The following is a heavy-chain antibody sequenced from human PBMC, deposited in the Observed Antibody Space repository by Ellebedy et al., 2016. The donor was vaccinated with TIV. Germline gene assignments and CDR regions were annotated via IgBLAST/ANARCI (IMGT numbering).Heavy chain of an antibody. V-gene: IGHV1-69*04. Sequence: SVKVSCKASGGTFSNYAMSWVRQAPGQGLEWMGRIIPIFDIPNYAQKFQGRVTITADKSTSTVYMELSSLRSEDTAVYYCARLNVAGTKGNAFDIWGQGTMVTVSS. D-gene: IGHD6-19*01. J-gene: IGHJ3*02. CDR2: IIPIFDIP. CDR3: ARLNVAGTKGNAFDI. CDR1: GGTFSNYA.